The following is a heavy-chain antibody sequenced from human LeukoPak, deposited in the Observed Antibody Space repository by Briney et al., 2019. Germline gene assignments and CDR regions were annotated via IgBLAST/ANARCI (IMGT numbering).Heavy chain of an antibody. D-gene: IGHD6-6*01. CDR2: IQYDGSYK. J-gene: IGHJ3*01. CDR3: AREGSSQQIGAFDV. V-gene: IGHV3-30*02. CDR1: GFTFSTSG. Sequence: PGGSLRLSCGASGFTFSTSGMHWVRQDPGKGLEWVTFIQYDGSYKYYLDSVKGRFTISRDNSRNTVYLQMNSLRTEDTGVYYCAREGSSQQIGAFDVWGQGTMVTVSS.